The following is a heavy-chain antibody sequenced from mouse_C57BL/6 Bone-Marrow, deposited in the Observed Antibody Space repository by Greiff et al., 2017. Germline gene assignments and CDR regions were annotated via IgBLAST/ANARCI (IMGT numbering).Heavy chain of an antibody. CDR2: INPSTGGT. CDR1: GYSFTGYY. V-gene: IGHV1-42*01. CDR3: ARTLGYYGSYAMDY. Sequence: EVQLVESGPELVKPGASVKISCKASGYSFTGYYMNWVKQSPEKSLEWIGEINPSTGGTTYNQKFKAKATLTVDKSSSTAYMQLKSLTSEDSAVYYCARTLGYYGSYAMDYWGQGTSVTVSS. D-gene: IGHD1-1*01. J-gene: IGHJ4*01.